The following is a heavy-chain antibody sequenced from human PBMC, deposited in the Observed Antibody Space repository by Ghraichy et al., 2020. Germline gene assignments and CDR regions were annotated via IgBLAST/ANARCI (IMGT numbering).Heavy chain of an antibody. CDR1: GFTFSSYS. CDR2: ISSSSSYI. Sequence: GGSLRLSCAASGFTFSSYSMNWVRQAPGKGLEWVSSISSSSSYIYYADSVKGRFTISRDNAKNSLYLQMNSLRAEDTAVYYCARDQYSSGPRAAGYWGQGTVVTVSS. V-gene: IGHV3-21*01. D-gene: IGHD6-19*01. J-gene: IGHJ4*02. CDR3: ARDQYSSGPRAAGY.